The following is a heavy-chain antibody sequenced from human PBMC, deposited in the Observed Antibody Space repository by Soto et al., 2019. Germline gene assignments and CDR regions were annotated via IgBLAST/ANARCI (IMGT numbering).Heavy chain of an antibody. CDR2: IIPIFGTA. CDR1: GGTFSSYA. J-gene: IGHJ6*02. Sequence: QVQLVQSGAEVKKPGSSVKVSCKASGGTFSSYAISWVRQAPGQGLEWMGGIIPIFGTANYAQKFQGRVTITADESTSTAYMELSSLRSEDTAVYYCARDKGDIQLWLNYYYGMDVWGQGTTVTVSS. V-gene: IGHV1-69*12. D-gene: IGHD5-18*01. CDR3: ARDKGDIQLWLNYYYGMDV.